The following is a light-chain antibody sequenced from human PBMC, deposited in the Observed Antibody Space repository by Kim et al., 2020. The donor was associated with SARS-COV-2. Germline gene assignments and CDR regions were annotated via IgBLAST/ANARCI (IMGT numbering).Light chain of an antibody. CDR1: NNDIGGYKY. V-gene: IGLV2-8*01. Sequence: QSALTQPPSASGSLGQSVTITCTGTNNDIGGYKYVSWYQQHPGKAPRLMIFEVNKRSSGVPDRFSGSKSGNTASLTVSGLQAEDEADYYCSSFAGRNTFGVFGGGTQLTVL. J-gene: IGLJ3*02. CDR3: SSFAGRNTFGV. CDR2: EVN.